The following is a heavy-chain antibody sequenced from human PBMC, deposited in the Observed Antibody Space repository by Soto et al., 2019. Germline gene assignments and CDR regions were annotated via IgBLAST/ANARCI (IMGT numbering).Heavy chain of an antibody. Sequence: WGSLRLSCAASGFTFGTYAMNWVRQAPGKGLEWVSSISSTSSFRYYADAVKGRFTISRDNAQNSLWLQMNSLRAQDTAVYYCARGAAGRDGYNVVFQHWGQLTLVTVGS. V-gene: IGHV3-21*01. CDR2: ISSTSSFR. D-gene: IGHD5-12*01. J-gene: IGHJ1*01. CDR3: ARGAAGRDGYNVVFQH. CDR1: GFTFGTYA.